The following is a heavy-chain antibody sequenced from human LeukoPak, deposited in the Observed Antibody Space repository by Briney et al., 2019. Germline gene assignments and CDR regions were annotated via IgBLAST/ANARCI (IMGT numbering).Heavy chain of an antibody. Sequence: ASVKVSCKASGYTFTSYGISWVRQAPGQGLEWMGWISAYNGNTNYAQKLQGRVTMTTDTSTSTAYMELRSLRSDDTAAYYCARELVPIAAAGTIGWFDPWGQGTLVTVSS. CDR3: ARELVPIAAAGTIGWFDP. CDR1: GYTFTSYG. V-gene: IGHV1-18*01. CDR2: ISAYNGNT. J-gene: IGHJ5*02. D-gene: IGHD6-13*01.